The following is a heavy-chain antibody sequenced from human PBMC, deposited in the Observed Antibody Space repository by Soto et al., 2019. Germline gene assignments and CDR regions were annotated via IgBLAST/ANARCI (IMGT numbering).Heavy chain of an antibody. J-gene: IGHJ4*02. D-gene: IGHD6-19*01. CDR3: AREPLSIAVAGTLFDY. V-gene: IGHV3-30-3*01. Sequence: PGGSLRLSCAASGFTFSSYVMHWVRQAPGKGLEWVALISYDGSNKYYADTVKGRFTISRDNAKNTLYLQMNSLRAEDTAVYYCAREPLSIAVAGTLFDYWGQGTLVTVSS. CDR2: ISYDGSNK. CDR1: GFTFSSYV.